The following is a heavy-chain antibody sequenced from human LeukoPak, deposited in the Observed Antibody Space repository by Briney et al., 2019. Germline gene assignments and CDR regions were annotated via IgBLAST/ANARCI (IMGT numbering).Heavy chain of an antibody. Sequence: GESLRLSCAASGFTFTTYWMSWVRQAPGKGLEWVSYISSSGSTIYYTDSVKGRFTISRDNARNSLDLQMNSLRAEDTAVYYCARGPMLRGVIIRRSKSGYFDYWGQGTLVTVSS. CDR2: ISSSGSTI. J-gene: IGHJ4*02. V-gene: IGHV3-48*04. CDR3: ARGPMLRGVIIRRSKSGYFDY. D-gene: IGHD3-10*01. CDR1: GFTFTTYW.